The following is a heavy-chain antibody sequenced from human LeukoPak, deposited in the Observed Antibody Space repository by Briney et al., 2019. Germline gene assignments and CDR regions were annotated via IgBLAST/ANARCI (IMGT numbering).Heavy chain of an antibody. Sequence: GGSLRLSCAASGFTFSNYDMHWVRQAPGKGLEWVAVISYDGSNKYYADSVKGRFTISRDNSKNTLYLQMNSLRAEDTAVYYCAKNIVVVPAARMGYYYCGMDVWGQGTTVTVSS. V-gene: IGHV3-30*18. D-gene: IGHD2-2*01. CDR1: GFTFSNYD. CDR3: AKNIVVVPAARMGYYYCGMDV. J-gene: IGHJ6*02. CDR2: ISYDGSNK.